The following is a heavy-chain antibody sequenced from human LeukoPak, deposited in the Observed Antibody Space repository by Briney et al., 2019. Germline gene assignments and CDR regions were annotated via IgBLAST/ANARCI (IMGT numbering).Heavy chain of an antibody. CDR3: AREIGQLGGAFDI. Sequence: GGSLRLSCAASGFTVSTVYMTWVRQAPGKGLEWVSVIYGGPTAYYADSVKDRFTISRDNPKNTLNLKMNGLRSEDTAVYYCAREIGQLGGAFDIWGKGTMVTVSS. V-gene: IGHV3-53*01. J-gene: IGHJ3*02. CDR2: IYGGPTA. CDR1: GFTVSTVY. D-gene: IGHD7-27*01.